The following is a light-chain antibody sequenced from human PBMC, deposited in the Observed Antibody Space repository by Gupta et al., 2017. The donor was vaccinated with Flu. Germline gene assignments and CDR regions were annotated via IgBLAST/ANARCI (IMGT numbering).Light chain of an antibody. J-gene: IGKJ4*01. CDR1: QDISNY. CDR2: DAS. CDR3: QQYDNLPPLT. Sequence: LQMTPSPSSLSASVGDRVTITCQASQDISNYLNWYQQKPGKAPKLLIYDASNLETGVPSRFSGSGSGTDFTFTISSLQPEDIATYYCQQYDNLPPLTFGGGTKVEIK. V-gene: IGKV1-33*01.